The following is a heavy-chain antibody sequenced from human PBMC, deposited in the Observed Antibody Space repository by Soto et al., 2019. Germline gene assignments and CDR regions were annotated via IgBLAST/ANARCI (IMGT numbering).Heavy chain of an antibody. Sequence: SETLSLTCAVYGGSFSGYYWSWIRQPPGKGLEWIGEINHSGSTNYNPSLKSRVTISVHTSKNQFSLKLSSVTAADTAVYYCASRYSSGWYRDYWGQGTLVTVSS. CDR3: ASRYSSGWYRDY. V-gene: IGHV4-34*01. CDR2: INHSGST. D-gene: IGHD6-19*01. J-gene: IGHJ4*02. CDR1: GGSFSGYY.